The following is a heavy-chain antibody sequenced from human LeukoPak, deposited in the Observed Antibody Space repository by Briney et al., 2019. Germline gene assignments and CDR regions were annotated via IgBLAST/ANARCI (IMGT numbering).Heavy chain of an antibody. CDR2: MNPNSGNT. Sequence: ASVKVSCKASGYTFTSYDINWVRQATGQGLEWMGWMNPNSGNTGYAQKFQGRVTITRNTSICTAYMELSSLRSEDTAVYYCARGPLQHYYYYMDVWGKGTTVTVSS. CDR1: GYTFTSYD. J-gene: IGHJ6*03. CDR3: ARGPLQHYYYYMDV. V-gene: IGHV1-8*03.